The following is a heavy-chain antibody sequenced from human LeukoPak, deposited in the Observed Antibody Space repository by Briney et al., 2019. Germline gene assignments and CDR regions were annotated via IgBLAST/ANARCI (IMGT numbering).Heavy chain of an antibody. CDR3: ATGYSSSWGLDY. CDR1: GGSISSYC. D-gene: IGHD6-13*01. J-gene: IGHJ4*02. CDR2: IYYSGST. Sequence: SETLSLTCTVSGGSISSYCWSWIRQPPGKGLEWIGYIYYSGSTNYNPSLKSRVTISVDTSKNQFSLKLSSVTAADTAVYYCATGYSSSWGLDYWGQGTLVTVSS. V-gene: IGHV4-59*01.